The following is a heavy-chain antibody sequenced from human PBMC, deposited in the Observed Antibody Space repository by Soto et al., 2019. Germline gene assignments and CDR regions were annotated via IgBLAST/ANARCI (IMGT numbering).Heavy chain of an antibody. D-gene: IGHD2-21*02. CDR3: AKLLVTQMPYYYYGLDV. CDR2: INIGGDTT. Sequence: GGALRRSCVVSGFTFSNYAMIWVGQAPGKGLEWVSAINIGGDTTYYADSVKGRFTMSRDNSKNTLYLQMNSLRAEDTAVYYCAKLLVTQMPYYYYGLDVWGQGTTVTVSS. V-gene: IGHV3-23*01. J-gene: IGHJ6*02. CDR1: GFTFSNYA.